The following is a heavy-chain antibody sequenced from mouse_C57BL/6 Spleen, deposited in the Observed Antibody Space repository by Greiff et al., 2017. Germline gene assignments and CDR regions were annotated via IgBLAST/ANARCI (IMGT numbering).Heavy chain of an antibody. V-gene: IGHV1-77*01. CDR2: IGPGSGST. CDR1: GYTFTDYY. CDR3: SSHASSWYGFAD. Sequence: QVHVQQSGAELVKPGASVKISCKASGYTFTDYYINWVKQRPGQGLEWIGKIGPGSGSTYYNEKFKGKATLTAEKSSSTAYLQLSRLTSEDSAVCFCSSHASSWYGFADWGQGTLVTVSA. J-gene: IGHJ3*01. D-gene: IGHD2-14*01.